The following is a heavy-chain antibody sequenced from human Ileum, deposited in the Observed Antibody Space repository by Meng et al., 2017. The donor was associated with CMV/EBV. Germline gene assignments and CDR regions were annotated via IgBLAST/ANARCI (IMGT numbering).Heavy chain of an antibody. J-gene: IGHJ4*02. Sequence: SCSASGFAFSSYSMNWVRLVPGKGLEWLSIIHYAGRTTYYADSVKGRFIISRDNSKSVMYLEMNSLRVEDTAVYYCAKDRTPDSRYNFDCWGQGTLVTVSS. CDR1: GFAFSSYS. CDR3: AKDRTPDSRYNFDC. CDR2: IHYAGRTT. D-gene: IGHD1-14*01. V-gene: IGHV3-23*03.